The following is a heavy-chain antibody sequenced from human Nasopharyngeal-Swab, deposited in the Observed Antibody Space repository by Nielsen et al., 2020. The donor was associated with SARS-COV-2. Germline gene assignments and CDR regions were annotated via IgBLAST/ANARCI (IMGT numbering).Heavy chain of an antibody. CDR2: IRSTPYGATT. CDR3: TRGRRPDANTLYFYMDV. J-gene: IGHJ6*03. D-gene: IGHD1-14*01. V-gene: IGHV3-49*04. CDR1: GFAFGSYA. Sequence: GESLKISCAASGFAFGSYAMNWVRQAPGKGLEWVSFIRSTPYGATTEYAASVKGRFTFSRDDYKSVVYLQMNSLETEDTAVYYCTRGRRPDANTLYFYMDVWGKVTTVTVSS.